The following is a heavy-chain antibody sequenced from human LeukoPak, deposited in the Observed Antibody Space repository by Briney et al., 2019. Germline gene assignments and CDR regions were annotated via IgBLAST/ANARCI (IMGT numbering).Heavy chain of an antibody. CDR3: ARAVAGTNIDY. Sequence: VGSLRLSCAASGFTFSSYWMSWVRQAPGKGLEWVANINQDGSEKYYVDSVKGRFTISRDNAKNSLYLQMNSLRAEDTAVYYCARAVAGTNIDYWGQGTLVTVSS. V-gene: IGHV3-7*03. J-gene: IGHJ4*02. D-gene: IGHD6-19*01. CDR2: INQDGSEK. CDR1: GFTFSSYW.